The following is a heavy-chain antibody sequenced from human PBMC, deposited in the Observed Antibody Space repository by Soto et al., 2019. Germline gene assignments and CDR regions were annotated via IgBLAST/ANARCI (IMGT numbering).Heavy chain of an antibody. CDR1: GFTFGTYA. D-gene: IGHD3-16*01. Sequence: EVQLLESGGGLVQPGGSLRLSCAASGFTFGTYAMKWLRQAPGRGLECVSFISGSGRTTYYADSVKGRFTVSRDNSKNTMYLQMNSLSSEDTALYYGAKFRGPSYSYYYMDVWGKGTTVTVSS. V-gene: IGHV3-23*01. CDR2: ISGSGRTT. J-gene: IGHJ6*03. CDR3: AKFRGPSYSYYYMDV.